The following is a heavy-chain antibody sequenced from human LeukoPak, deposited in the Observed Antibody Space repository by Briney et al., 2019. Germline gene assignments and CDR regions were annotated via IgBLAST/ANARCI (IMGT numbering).Heavy chain of an antibody. CDR3: AKGGYSSSWYFDY. CDR2: ISYDGSNK. D-gene: IGHD6-13*01. Sequence: GGSLRLSCAASGFTFSSYGMHWVRQAPGKGLEWVAVISYDGSNKYYADSVKGRFTTSRDNSKNTLYLQMNSLRAEDTAVYYCAKGGYSSSWYFDYWGQGTLVTVSS. CDR1: GFTFSSYG. J-gene: IGHJ4*02. V-gene: IGHV3-30*18.